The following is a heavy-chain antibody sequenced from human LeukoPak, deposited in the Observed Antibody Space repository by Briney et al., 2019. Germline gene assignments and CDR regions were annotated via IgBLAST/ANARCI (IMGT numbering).Heavy chain of an antibody. D-gene: IGHD6-13*01. CDR2: IIPIFGTA. CDR1: GGTFSSYA. CDR3: ARDSDSGSWYPTDYYYYYMDV. J-gene: IGHJ6*03. Sequence: ASVKVSCKASGGTFSSYAISWVRQAPGQGLEWMGGIIPIFGTANYAQKFQGRVTITADESTSTAYMELSSLRSEDTAVYYCARDSDSGSWYPTDYYYYYMDVWGKGTTVTVSS. V-gene: IGHV1-69*01.